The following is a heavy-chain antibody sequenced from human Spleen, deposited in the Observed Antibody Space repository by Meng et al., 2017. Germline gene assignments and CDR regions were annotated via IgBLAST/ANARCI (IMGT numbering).Heavy chain of an antibody. CDR3: ARVGITTVTTAGWFDP. CDR2: INHSGST. V-gene: IGHV4-34*01. D-gene: IGHD4-17*01. J-gene: IGHJ5*02. Sequence: QVQLEQSGAGLLEPSETLALTCAVYGVSFSGYYWSWIRQPPGKGLEWIGEINHSGSTNYNPSLKSRVTISVDTSKNQFSLKLSSVTAADTAVYYCARVGITTVTTAGWFDPWGQGTLVTVSS. CDR1: GVSFSGYY.